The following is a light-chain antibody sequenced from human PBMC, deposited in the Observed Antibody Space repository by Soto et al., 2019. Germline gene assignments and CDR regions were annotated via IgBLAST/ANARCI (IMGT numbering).Light chain of an antibody. J-gene: IGKJ5*01. CDR3: QQYGSSPIT. Sequence: EIVMTQSPVTLSVSPGERATLSCRASQSVSRNLAWYQQKPGQAPRFLIYRTSDRANGIPGRFSGSGSGTDFTLTISRLEPEDFAIYYCQQYGSSPITFGQGTRLEIK. CDR1: QSVSRN. V-gene: IGKV3D-15*01. CDR2: RTS.